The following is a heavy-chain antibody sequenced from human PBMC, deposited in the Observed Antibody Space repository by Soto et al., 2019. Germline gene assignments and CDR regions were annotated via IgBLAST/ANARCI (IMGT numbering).Heavy chain of an antibody. D-gene: IGHD6-19*01. CDR2: ISSSSSYI. V-gene: IGHV3-21*01. CDR1: GFTFSSYS. Sequence: EVQLVESGGGLVKPGGSLRLSCAASGFTFSSYSMNWVRQAPGKGLEWVSSISSSSSYIYYADSVKGRFTISRDNAKNSLYLQMNTLRAEDTAVYYCARRIAVADNLDYWGQGTLVTVSS. CDR3: ARRIAVADNLDY. J-gene: IGHJ4*02.